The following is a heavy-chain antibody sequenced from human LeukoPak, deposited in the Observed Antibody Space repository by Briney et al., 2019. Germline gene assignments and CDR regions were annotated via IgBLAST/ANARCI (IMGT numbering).Heavy chain of an antibody. CDR2: ITSGGDYI. CDR1: GFTFNTFN. D-gene: IGHD3-9*01. Sequence: PGGSLRLSCAASGFTFNTFNMNWVRQAPGKGLEWVSSITSGGDYIYHANSVKGRITTSRNNDNNSLSLQLNSLRVEDTAVYYCARGHYDVLAASYKWTPDYWGQGTLVTVSS. J-gene: IGHJ4*02. V-gene: IGHV3-21*01. CDR3: ARGHYDVLAASYKWTPDY.